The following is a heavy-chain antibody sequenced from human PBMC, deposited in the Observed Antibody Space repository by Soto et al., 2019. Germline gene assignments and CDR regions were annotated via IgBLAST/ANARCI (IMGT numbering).Heavy chain of an antibody. CDR1: GFTFSNYA. CDR2: ISSSSSYT. Sequence: GGSLRLSCAASGFTFSNYAMNWVRQAPGKGLEWVSSISSSSSYTYYADSVKGRFTISRDNAKNSLYLQMNSLRAEDTAVYYCATGYSSGWYYFDYWGQGTLVTVSS. D-gene: IGHD6-19*01. J-gene: IGHJ4*02. V-gene: IGHV3-21*01. CDR3: ATGYSSGWYYFDY.